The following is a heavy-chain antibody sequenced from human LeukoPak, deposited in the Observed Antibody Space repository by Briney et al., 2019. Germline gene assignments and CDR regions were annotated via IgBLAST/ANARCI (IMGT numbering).Heavy chain of an antibody. V-gene: IGHV3-9*01. Sequence: GRSLRLSCAASGFTFDDYAMHWVRQAPGKGLEWVSGISWNSGSIGYADSVKGRFTISRDNSKNTLYLQMNSLRAEDTAVYYCAKDLHYYYYYMDVWGKGTTVTVSS. J-gene: IGHJ6*03. CDR2: ISWNSGSI. CDR3: AKDLHYYYYYMDV. CDR1: GFTFDDYA.